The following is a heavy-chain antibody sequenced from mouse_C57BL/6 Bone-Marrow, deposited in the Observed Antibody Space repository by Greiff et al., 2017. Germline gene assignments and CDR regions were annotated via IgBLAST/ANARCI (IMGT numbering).Heavy chain of an antibody. CDR2: IWRGGST. V-gene: IGHV2-5*01. Sequence: QLQQSGPGLVQPSQSLSITCTVSGFSLTSYGVHWVRQSPGKGLEWLGVIWRGGSTDYNAAFMSRLSITKDNSKSQVFFKMNSLQADDTAIYYCAIQAYYSNSYAMDYWGQGTSVTVSS. D-gene: IGHD2-5*01. CDR3: AIQAYYSNSYAMDY. J-gene: IGHJ4*01. CDR1: GFSLTSYG.